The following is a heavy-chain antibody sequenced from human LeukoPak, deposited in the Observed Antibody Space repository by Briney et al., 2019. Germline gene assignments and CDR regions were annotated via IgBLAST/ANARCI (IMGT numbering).Heavy chain of an antibody. V-gene: IGHV4-34*01. D-gene: IGHD5-18*01. CDR1: GGSFSGYY. J-gene: IGHJ4*02. Sequence: SETLSLTCAVYGGSFSGYYWSWIRQPPGKGLEWIGEINHSGSTNYNSSLKSRVTISVDTSKNQFSLKLSSVTAADTAVYYCASRALRGYRYGYRFFDYWGQGTLVTVSS. CDR3: ASRALRGYRYGYRFFDY. CDR2: INHSGST.